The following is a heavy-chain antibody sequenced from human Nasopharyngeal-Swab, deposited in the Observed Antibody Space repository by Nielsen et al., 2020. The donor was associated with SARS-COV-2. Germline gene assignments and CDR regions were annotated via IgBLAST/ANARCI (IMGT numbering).Heavy chain of an antibody. CDR1: GFTFSSYA. D-gene: IGHD5-18*01. CDR3: ARDQGYSYGYYYYYMDV. CDR2: ISSSSSYI. J-gene: IGHJ6*03. V-gene: IGHV3-21*01. Sequence: GESLKISCAASGFTFSSYAMNWVRQAPGKGLEWVSSISSSSSYIYYVDSVKGRFTISRDNAKNSLYLQMNSLRAEDTAVYYCARDQGYSYGYYYYYMDVWGKGTTVTVSS.